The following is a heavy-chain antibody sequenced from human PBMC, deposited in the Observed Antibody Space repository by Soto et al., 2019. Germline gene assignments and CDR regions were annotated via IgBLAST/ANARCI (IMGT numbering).Heavy chain of an antibody. CDR1: GYSFAGYW. CDR3: ARQIYESDTRPKFQYYFES. D-gene: IGHD5-12*01. J-gene: IGHJ4*02. V-gene: IGHV5-10-1*01. CDR2: IDPSDSQT. Sequence: GESLTISCKGSGYSFAGYWITWVRQKPGKGLEWMGRIDPSDSQTYYSPSFRGHVTISVTKSITTVFLQWRRLRALVNAMYYRARQIYESDTRPKFQYYFESWAQETPVTVSS.